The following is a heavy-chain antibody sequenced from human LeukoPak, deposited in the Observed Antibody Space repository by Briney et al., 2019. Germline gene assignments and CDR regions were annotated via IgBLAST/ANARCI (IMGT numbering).Heavy chain of an antibody. Sequence: PGGSLRLSCTASGFSFSNAWVSWVRQSPGKGLEWIGSISYSGSIYHNPSLKSRVTMSVDTSKNQFSLKLSSVTAADTAVYYCARCVSMVRGIIRPPDYWGQGTLVTVSS. D-gene: IGHD3-10*01. CDR3: ARCVSMVRGIIRPPDY. J-gene: IGHJ4*02. CDR1: GFSFSNAW. CDR2: ISYSGSI. V-gene: IGHV4-59*04.